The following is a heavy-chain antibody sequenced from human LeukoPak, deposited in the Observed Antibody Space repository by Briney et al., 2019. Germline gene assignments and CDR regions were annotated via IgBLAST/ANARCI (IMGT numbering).Heavy chain of an antibody. D-gene: IGHD6-19*01. CDR1: GLTVSSNY. CDR3: AVANPYTSGWYYFDY. J-gene: IGHJ4*02. V-gene: IGHV3-53*01. Sequence: GGSLRLSCAASGLTVSSNYMSWVRQAPGKGLECVSVIYSGGSTYYADSVKGRFTISRDNSGNTLYLQMSSLRAEDTAAYYCAVANPYTSGWYYFDYWGQGTLVTVSS. CDR2: IYSGGST.